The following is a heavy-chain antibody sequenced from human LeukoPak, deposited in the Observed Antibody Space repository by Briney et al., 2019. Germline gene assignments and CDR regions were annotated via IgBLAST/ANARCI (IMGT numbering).Heavy chain of an antibody. D-gene: IGHD6-13*01. J-gene: IGHJ4*02. CDR1: GFTFSNYW. CDR3: ARDESYSSDY. V-gene: IGHV3-7*05. Sequence: GGSLRLSCAASGFTFSNYWMSWVRQTPGKGLEWVANIKHDRSEKYYVDSVKGRFTISRDNANNSLYLQMNRLRAEDTAVYYCARDESYSSDYWGQGTLVTVSS. CDR2: IKHDRSEK.